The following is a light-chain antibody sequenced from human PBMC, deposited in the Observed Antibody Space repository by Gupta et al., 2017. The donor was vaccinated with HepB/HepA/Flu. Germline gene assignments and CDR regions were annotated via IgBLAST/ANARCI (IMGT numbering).Light chain of an antibody. CDR3: PQNDGTPPCT. V-gene: IGKV1-39*01. CDR2: CAS. Sequence: QITLSPSSLSSSVGDRVTITCRASQNIDYYLNWYQQKPGKAPQLLIYCASSLQGGVPSRFIGSGSGTEFSLTISSLQQEDLTTDYCPQNDGTPPCTFGPGTKVDIK. J-gene: IGKJ3*01. CDR1: QNIDYY.